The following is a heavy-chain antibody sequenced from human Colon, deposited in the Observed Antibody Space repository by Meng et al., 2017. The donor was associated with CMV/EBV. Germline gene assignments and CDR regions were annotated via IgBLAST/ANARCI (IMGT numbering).Heavy chain of an antibody. CDR1: FTFRTSH. D-gene: IGHD2-21*01. V-gene: IGHV3-21*01. CDR2: ISSSSDYI. J-gene: IGHJ4*02. CDR3: ARGDCDGGGCVKLWVFDY. Sequence: FTFRTSHMHWVRQAPGKGLEWVAYISSSSDYIYYADSVKGRFTISRDNAKKSLYLQMSNLRAEDTAVYYCARGDCDGGGCVKLWVFDYWGLGTLVTVSS.